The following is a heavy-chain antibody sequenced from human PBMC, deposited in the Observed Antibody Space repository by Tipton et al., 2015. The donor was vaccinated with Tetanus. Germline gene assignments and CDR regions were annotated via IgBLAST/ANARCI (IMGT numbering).Heavy chain of an antibody. J-gene: IGHJ4*02. CDR3: VRDKVGGITGFDH. CDR1: GYTFTGYD. V-gene: IGHV1-18*01. CDR2: INTHNGDT. D-gene: IGHD1-26*01. Sequence: QSGPEVKRPGASVKVSCESSGYTFTGYDVSWVRQAPGQGLQWMGWINTHNGDTNYAQRFEGRVTMTTDTSTSTAYMELRGLRSDDTAVYFCVRDKVGGITGFDHWGQGTLVTVSS.